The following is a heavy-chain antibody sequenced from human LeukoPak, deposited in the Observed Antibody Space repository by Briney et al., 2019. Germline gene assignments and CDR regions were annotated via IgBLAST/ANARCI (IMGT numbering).Heavy chain of an antibody. Sequence: SETLSLTCTVSGGSISSNSYYWAWIRQPPGKGLEWIGNIFYSGSTYYNPSLKSRVTISVDTSKNQFSLKLSSVTAADMAVYYCARVPGTLVINWFDPWGQGTLVTVSS. D-gene: IGHD1-7*01. CDR3: ARVPGTLVINWFDP. J-gene: IGHJ5*02. CDR2: IFYSGST. CDR1: GGSISSNSYY. V-gene: IGHV4-39*07.